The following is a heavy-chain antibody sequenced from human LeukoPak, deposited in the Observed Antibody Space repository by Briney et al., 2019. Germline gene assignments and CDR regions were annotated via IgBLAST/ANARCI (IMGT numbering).Heavy chain of an antibody. D-gene: IGHD3-3*01. J-gene: IGHJ4*02. Sequence: GGSLRLSCAASGFTFSSYWMSWVRQAPGKGLEWVANIKQDGSEKYYVDSVKGRFTISRDNAKNSLYLQMNSLRAEDTAVYYCARDRGYDFWSGPTIDYWGQGTLVTVSS. CDR1: GFTFSSYW. CDR2: IKQDGSEK. CDR3: ARDRGYDFWSGPTIDY. V-gene: IGHV3-7*01.